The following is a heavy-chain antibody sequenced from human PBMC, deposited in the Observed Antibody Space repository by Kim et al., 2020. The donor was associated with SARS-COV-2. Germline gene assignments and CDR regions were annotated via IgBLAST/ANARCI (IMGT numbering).Heavy chain of an antibody. Sequence: SETLSLTCAVYGGSFSGYYWSWIRQPPGKGLEWIGEINHSGSTNYNPSLKSRVTISVDTSKNQFSLKLSSVTAADTAVYYCARVRGVTVLLVYYYYGMDVWGQGTTVTVSS. D-gene: IGHD3-10*01. J-gene: IGHJ6*02. V-gene: IGHV4-34*01. CDR1: GGSFSGYY. CDR2: INHSGST. CDR3: ARVRGVTVLLVYYYYGMDV.